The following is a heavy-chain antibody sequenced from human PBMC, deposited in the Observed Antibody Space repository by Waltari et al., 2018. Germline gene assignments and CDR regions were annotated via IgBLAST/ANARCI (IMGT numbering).Heavy chain of an antibody. CDR3: ARLDMDYYYYYGMDV. J-gene: IGHJ6*02. D-gene: IGHD2-15*01. Sequence: QVQLVQSGAEVKKPGSSVKVSCKASGGPFSSYAISWVRPAPGQGLEWMGRIIPIFGTANYAQKFQGRVTITADESTSTAYMELSSLRSEDTAVYYCARLDMDYYYYYGMDVWGQGTTVTVSS. CDR2: IIPIFGTA. CDR1: GGPFSSYA. V-gene: IGHV1-69*15.